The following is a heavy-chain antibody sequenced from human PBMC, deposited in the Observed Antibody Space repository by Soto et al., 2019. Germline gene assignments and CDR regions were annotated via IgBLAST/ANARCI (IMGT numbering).Heavy chain of an antibody. CDR2: IIPIFGTA. CDR1: GGTFSRYA. J-gene: IGHJ3*02. D-gene: IGHD3-10*01. Sequence: SVKVSCKASGGTFSRYAISWLRQAPGQGLEWMGGIIPIFGTANYAQKFQGRVTITADESTSTAYMELSSLRSEDTAVYYCARRLAVEESAFDIWGQGTMVTVSS. V-gene: IGHV1-69*13. CDR3: ARRLAVEESAFDI.